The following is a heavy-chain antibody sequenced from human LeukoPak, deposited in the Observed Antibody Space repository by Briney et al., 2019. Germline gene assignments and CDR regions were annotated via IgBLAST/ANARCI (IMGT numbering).Heavy chain of an antibody. J-gene: IGHJ6*02. CDR1: GFTVSSNY. D-gene: IGHD3-22*01. CDR3: AKDLYITMIVVVINGMDV. CDR2: IYSGGST. Sequence: GGSLRLSCAASGFTVSSNYMSWVRQAPGKGLEWVSVIYSGGSTYYADSVKGRFTISRDNSKNTLYLQMNSLRAEDTAVYYCAKDLYITMIVVVINGMDVWGQGTTVTVSS. V-gene: IGHV3-53*01.